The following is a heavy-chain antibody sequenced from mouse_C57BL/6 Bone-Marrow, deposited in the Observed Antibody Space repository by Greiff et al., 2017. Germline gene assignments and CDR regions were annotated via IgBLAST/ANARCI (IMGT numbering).Heavy chain of an antibody. CDR1: GYAFSSYW. Sequence: QVQLKQSGAELVKPGASVKISCKASGYAFSSYWMNWVKQRPGKGLEWIGQIYPGDGDTNYNGKFKGKATLTADKSSSTDYMQLSSLTSEDSAVYFCARGNDYDALFDYWGQGTTLTVSS. CDR3: ARGNDYDALFDY. J-gene: IGHJ2*01. CDR2: IYPGDGDT. V-gene: IGHV1-80*01. D-gene: IGHD2-4*01.